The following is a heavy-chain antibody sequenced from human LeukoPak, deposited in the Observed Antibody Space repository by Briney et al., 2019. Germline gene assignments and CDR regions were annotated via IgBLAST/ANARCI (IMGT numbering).Heavy chain of an antibody. J-gene: IGHJ4*02. CDR2: IYYSGST. Sequence: SETLSFTCTVSGGSISSSSYYWGWIRQPPGKGLKWIGSIYYSGSTYYNPSLKNRVTISVDTPKNQFSLKLSSVTAADTAVYYCARDFWSGYYPFDYWGQGTLVTVSS. D-gene: IGHD3-3*01. V-gene: IGHV4-39*01. CDR3: ARDFWSGYYPFDY. CDR1: GGSISSSSYY.